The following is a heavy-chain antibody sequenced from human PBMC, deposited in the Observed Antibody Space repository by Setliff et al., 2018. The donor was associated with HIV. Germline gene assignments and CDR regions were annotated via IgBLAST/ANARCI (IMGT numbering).Heavy chain of an antibody. V-gene: IGHV3-7*03. Sequence: PGGSLRLSCVASGFTVISKSMTWVRQAPGKGLEWVANIKQEVKDTYYVDSVKGRFFISRDNAKNSVYLQMNSLRAEDTAVYHCVRTGGSPDEGGYMDVWGTGTTVTVSS. CDR1: GFTVISKS. J-gene: IGHJ6*04. CDR3: VRTGGSPDEGGYMDV. CDR2: IKQEVKDT. D-gene: IGHD2-8*02.